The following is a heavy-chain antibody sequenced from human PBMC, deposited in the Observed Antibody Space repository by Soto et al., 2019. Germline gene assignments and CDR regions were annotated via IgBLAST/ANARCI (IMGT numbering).Heavy chain of an antibody. Sequence: GASVKVSCKASGGTFSSYGISWVRQAPGQGLEWMGWISAYNGNTNYAQKLQGRVTMTTDTSTSTAYMELRSLRSDDTAVYYCARDGFYSSSWYRYFQHWGLGTLVTVSS. CDR1: GGTFSSYG. J-gene: IGHJ1*01. CDR3: ARDGFYSSSWYRYFQH. CDR2: ISAYNGNT. V-gene: IGHV1-18*01. D-gene: IGHD6-13*01.